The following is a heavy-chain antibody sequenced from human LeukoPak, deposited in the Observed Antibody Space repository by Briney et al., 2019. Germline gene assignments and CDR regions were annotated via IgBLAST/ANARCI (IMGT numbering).Heavy chain of an antibody. CDR1: GYTFTSYY. V-gene: IGHV1-46*01. J-gene: IGHJ4*02. D-gene: IGHD3-22*01. CDR2: IKPIVGTT. Sequence: ASRKVACRAYGYTFTSYYTRCDRPAPRHVIGWMGVIKPIVGTTNYAQKFQGRVIMRRDTSTSTVYMELSSLRSEDTAVYYCARGSTPSYYYYCSGHFDYWGQGTLVTVSS. CDR3: ARGSTPSYYYYCSGHFDY.